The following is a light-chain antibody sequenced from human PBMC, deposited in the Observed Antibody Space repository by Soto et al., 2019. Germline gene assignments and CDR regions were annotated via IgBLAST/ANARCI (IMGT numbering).Light chain of an antibody. J-gene: IGKJ5*01. CDR1: QGISSY. CDR2: AAS. V-gene: IGKV1-9*01. Sequence: DIQLTQSPSFLSASVGDRVTITCRASQGISSYLAWYQQKPGKALKLLIYAASTLQSGVPPRFSGSGSGTEFTLTISSLQPEDFATYYCQQLNSYPITFGQGTRLEIK. CDR3: QQLNSYPIT.